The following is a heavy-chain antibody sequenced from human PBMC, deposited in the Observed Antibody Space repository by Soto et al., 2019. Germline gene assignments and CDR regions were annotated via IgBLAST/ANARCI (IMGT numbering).Heavy chain of an antibody. V-gene: IGHV3-21*02. Sequence: EVQLVESGGGLVKPGGSLRLSCVGPGFIFSSSYMNWVRQAPGKGLEWVSSISGGSAYIYYADSVKGRFTISRDNAKNSLYLEMNSLRVEDTAVYYFVRVWRLVGRYGMDVWGQGTTVTVSS. CDR1: GFIFSSSY. D-gene: IGHD6-25*01. CDR2: ISGGSAYI. J-gene: IGHJ6*02. CDR3: VRVWRLVGRYGMDV.